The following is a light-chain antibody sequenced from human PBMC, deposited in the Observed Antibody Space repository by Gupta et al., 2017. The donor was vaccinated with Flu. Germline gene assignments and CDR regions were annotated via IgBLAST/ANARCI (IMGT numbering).Light chain of an antibody. CDR2: WAS. J-gene: IGKJ2*03. CDR1: QSVLYSSNNKNY. Sequence: DIVMTQFPAPLAVSFGERATINCKCSQSVLYSSNNKNYLAWYQQKPGQPPKLLIYWASTRESGVPDRFSGSGSGTDFTLTISSLQAEDVAVYYCQQYYSTPYSFGQGTKLEIK. CDR3: QQYYSTPYS. V-gene: IGKV4-1*01.